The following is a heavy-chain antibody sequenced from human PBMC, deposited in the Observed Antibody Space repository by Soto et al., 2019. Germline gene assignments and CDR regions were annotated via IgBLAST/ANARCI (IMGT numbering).Heavy chain of an antibody. CDR3: ARGGVVGVAGSAAFDM. J-gene: IGHJ3*02. D-gene: IGHD3-3*01. CDR1: GYPVTAYY. CDR2: INPATGAA. V-gene: IGHV1-2*02. Sequence: QLHLVQSGAVVKKPGASVTVSCSASGYPVTAYYMHWVRQAPGRGLEWMGGINPATGAAKYTQTFRGGVTVARDTSTVTVVMGVSGLTSEATAVFYCARGGVVGVAGSAAFDMWGQGTLVTVSS.